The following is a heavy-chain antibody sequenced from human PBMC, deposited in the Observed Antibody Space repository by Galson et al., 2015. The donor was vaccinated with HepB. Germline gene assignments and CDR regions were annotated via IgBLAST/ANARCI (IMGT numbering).Heavy chain of an antibody. Sequence: SLRLSCAASGFIFSAYGMHWVRQAPGKGLEWVSVISYDGNNKFYADSVKGRFTISRDDSKNTLYLQMSSLRPEDTAVYYCARLYYDFDYWGQGTLVTVSS. V-gene: IGHV3-30*03. D-gene: IGHD3-3*01. CDR1: GFIFSAYG. CDR2: ISYDGNNK. J-gene: IGHJ4*02. CDR3: ARLYYDFDY.